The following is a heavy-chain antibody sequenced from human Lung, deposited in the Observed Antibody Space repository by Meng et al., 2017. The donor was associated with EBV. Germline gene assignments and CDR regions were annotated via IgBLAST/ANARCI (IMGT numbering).Heavy chain of an antibody. J-gene: IGHJ4*02. V-gene: IGHV1-69*02. CDR3: ARTGCSSSSCYDY. Sequence: VHIVQSGAEVKKPGASVKVSCKVSGGTLISDTISWVRQAPGQGLEWTVRIIPILGIANYAQKFQGRVTITADRSTSTAYMELSSLRSEDTAVYYCARTGCSSSSCYDYWGQGTLVTVSS. CDR1: GGTLISDT. CDR2: IIPILGIA. D-gene: IGHD2-2*01.